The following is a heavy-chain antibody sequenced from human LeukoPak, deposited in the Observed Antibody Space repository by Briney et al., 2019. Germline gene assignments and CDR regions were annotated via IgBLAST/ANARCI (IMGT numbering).Heavy chain of an antibody. CDR3: ARVCSGRVIIYYYYYYMDG. V-gene: IGHV4-34*01. D-gene: IGHD3-10*01. CDR1: GGSFSGYY. CDR2: INHSGST. J-gene: IGHJ6*03. Sequence: PSETLSLTCAVYGGSFSGYYWSWIRQPPGKGLEWIGEINHSGSTNYNPSLKSRVTISVDTSKNQFSLKLSSVTAADTAVYYCARVCSGRVIIYYYYYYMDGWGKGTTVTISS.